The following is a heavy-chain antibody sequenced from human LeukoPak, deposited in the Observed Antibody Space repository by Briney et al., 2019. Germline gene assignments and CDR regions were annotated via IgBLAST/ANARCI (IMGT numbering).Heavy chain of an antibody. Sequence: GGSLRLSCAASGFTYSSFAMSWVRQAPGTGLEWVSAIRGSGSTAYYADSVKGRFTISRDNSKNTLYLQMNSLRAEDTAVYYCATRGYCIPTSCDTGAQGDYFYMDVWGKGTTVTVSS. CDR2: IRGSGSTA. D-gene: IGHD2-2*02. CDR1: GFTYSSFA. V-gene: IGHV3-23*01. J-gene: IGHJ6*03. CDR3: ATRGYCIPTSCDTGAQGDYFYMDV.